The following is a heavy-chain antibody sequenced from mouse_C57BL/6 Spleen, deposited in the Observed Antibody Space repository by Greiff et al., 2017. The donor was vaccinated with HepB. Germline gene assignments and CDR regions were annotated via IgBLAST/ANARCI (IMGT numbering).Heavy chain of an antibody. J-gene: IGHJ4*01. D-gene: IGHD1-1*01. CDR1: GFTFSSYA. V-gene: IGHV5-9-1*02. CDR2: ISSGGDYI. CDR3: TREVYYYGSSYDYAMDY. Sequence: EVQLVESGEGLVKPGGSLKLSCAASGFTFSSYAMSWVRQTPEKRLEWVAYISSGGDYIYYADTVKGRFTISRDNARNTLYLQMSSLKSEDTAMYYCTREVYYYGSSYDYAMDYWGQGTSVTVSS.